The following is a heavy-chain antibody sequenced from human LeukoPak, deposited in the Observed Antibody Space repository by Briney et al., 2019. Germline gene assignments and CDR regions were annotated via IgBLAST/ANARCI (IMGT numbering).Heavy chain of an antibody. D-gene: IGHD1-26*01. CDR3: GLGSPNLDYYGMDV. CDR1: GNTYISYY. Sequence: GASVKVSCKASGNTYISYYIHWVRQAPGQGLEWMGRIIPILGIANYAQKFQGRVTITADKSTSTAYIELSSLRSEDTAVYYCGLGSPNLDYYGMDVWGQGTTVTVSS. J-gene: IGHJ6*02. V-gene: IGHV1-69*02. CDR2: IIPILGIA.